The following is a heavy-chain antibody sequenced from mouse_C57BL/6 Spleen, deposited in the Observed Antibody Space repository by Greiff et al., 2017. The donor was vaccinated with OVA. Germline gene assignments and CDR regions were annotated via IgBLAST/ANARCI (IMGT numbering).Heavy chain of an antibody. D-gene: IGHD3-1*01. Sequence: QVHVKQSGAELARPGASVKMSCKASGYTFTSYTMHWVKQRPGQGLEWIGYINPSSGYTKYNQKFKDKATLTADKSSSTAYMQLSSLTSEDSAVYYCARKGLYAMDYWGQGTSVTVSS. CDR2: INPSSGYT. V-gene: IGHV1-4*01. CDR1: GYTFTSYT. J-gene: IGHJ4*01. CDR3: ARKGLYAMDY.